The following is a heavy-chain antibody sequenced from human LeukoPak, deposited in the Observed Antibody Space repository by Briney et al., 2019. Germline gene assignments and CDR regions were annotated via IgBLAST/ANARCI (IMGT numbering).Heavy chain of an antibody. CDR2: ISWNSGSI. D-gene: IGHD1-1*01. J-gene: IGHJ4*02. V-gene: IGHV3-9*01. CDR3: ASLNNDDY. Sequence: PGGSLRLSCAASGFTFDDYAMHWVRQAPGKGLEWVSGISWNSGSIGYADSVKGRFTISRDNAKNSLYLQMNSLRVEDTAVYYCASLNNDDYWGQGTLVTVSS. CDR1: GFTFDDYA.